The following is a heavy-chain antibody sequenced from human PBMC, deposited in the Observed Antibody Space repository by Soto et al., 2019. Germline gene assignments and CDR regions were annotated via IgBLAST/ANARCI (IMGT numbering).Heavy chain of an antibody. CDR1: GFTFSSYA. V-gene: IGHV3-30-3*01. Sequence: AGGSLRLSCAASGFTFSSYAMHWVRQAPGKGLEWVAVISYDGSNKYYADSVKGRFTISRDNSKNTLYLQMNSLRAEDTAVYYCEGYSYGWNPDYWGQGTLVTVSS. CDR2: ISYDGSNK. J-gene: IGHJ4*02. CDR3: EGYSYGWNPDY. D-gene: IGHD5-18*01.